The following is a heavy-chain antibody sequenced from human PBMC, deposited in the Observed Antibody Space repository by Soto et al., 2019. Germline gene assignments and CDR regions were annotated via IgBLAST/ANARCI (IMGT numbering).Heavy chain of an antibody. V-gene: IGHV4-30-2*01. CDR1: GGSISSGGYS. Sequence: QLQLQESGSGLVKPSQTLSLTCAVSGGSISSGGYSWSWIRQPPGKGLEWIGYIYHSGSTYYNPSLKSRLTISVDRSKNQFSLKLSSVTAADTAVYYCASALSSSWFDPWGPGTLVTVSS. CDR3: ASALSSSWFDP. J-gene: IGHJ5*02. CDR2: IYHSGST. D-gene: IGHD3-3*02.